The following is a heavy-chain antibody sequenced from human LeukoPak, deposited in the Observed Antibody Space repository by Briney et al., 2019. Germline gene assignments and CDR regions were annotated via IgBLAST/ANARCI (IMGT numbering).Heavy chain of an antibody. CDR2: ITSSSSYI. D-gene: IGHD1-26*01. V-gene: IGHV3-21*01. J-gene: IGHJ6*03. Sequence: PGGSLRLSCAASGFTFSTYNMNWVRQAPGKGLEWLSSITSSSSYIYYADSVKGRFAISRDNAKNSLYLQMNSLRDEDTAVYCCARDPYSGSYGDYYYYYMDVWGKGTTVTISS. CDR3: ARDPYSGSYGDYYYYYMDV. CDR1: GFTFSTYN.